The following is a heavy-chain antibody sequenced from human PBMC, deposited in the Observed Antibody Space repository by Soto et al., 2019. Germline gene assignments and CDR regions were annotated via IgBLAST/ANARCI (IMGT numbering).Heavy chain of an antibody. Sequence: QTGGSLRLSCAASGFTFSSYAMSWVRQAPGKGLEWVSAISGSGGSTYYADSVKGRFTISRDNSKNTLYLQMNSLRAEDTAVYYCAKDRLKYSSSWPSVDYWGQGTLVTVSS. J-gene: IGHJ4*02. CDR2: ISGSGGST. CDR3: AKDRLKYSSSWPSVDY. D-gene: IGHD6-13*01. CDR1: GFTFSSYA. V-gene: IGHV3-23*01.